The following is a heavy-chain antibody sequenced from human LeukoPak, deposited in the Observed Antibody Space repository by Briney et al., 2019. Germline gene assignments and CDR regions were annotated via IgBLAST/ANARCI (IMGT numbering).Heavy chain of an antibody. J-gene: IGHJ4*02. V-gene: IGHV4-34*01. CDR3: ARGRFYGSGSYYIIGDSDY. Sequence: SETLSLTCAVYGGSFSGYYWSWIRQPPGKGLEWIGEINHSGSTNYNPSLKSRVTISVDTSKNQFSLKLSSVTAADTAVYYCARGRFYGSGSYYIIGDSDYWGQGTLVTVSS. CDR1: GGSFSGYY. CDR2: INHSGST. D-gene: IGHD3-10*01.